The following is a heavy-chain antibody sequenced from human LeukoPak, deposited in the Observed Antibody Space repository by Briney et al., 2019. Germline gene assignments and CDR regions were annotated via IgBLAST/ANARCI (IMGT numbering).Heavy chain of an antibody. D-gene: IGHD6-13*01. J-gene: IGHJ4*02. V-gene: IGHV4-59*11. Sequence: SETLSLTCSVSGGSINSHYWSWIRQPPAKGLEWIGYVFNGGSTNYHPSLKSRVTMSRDTSRDQFSLRLSSVTAADTAIYYCASRPAGSTWYGVFDYWSQGTLVTVSS. CDR2: VFNGGST. CDR3: ASRPAGSTWYGVFDY. CDR1: GGSINSHY.